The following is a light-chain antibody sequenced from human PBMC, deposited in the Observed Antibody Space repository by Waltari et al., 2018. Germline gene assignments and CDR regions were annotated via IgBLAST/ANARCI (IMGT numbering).Light chain of an antibody. CDR1: HDISNF. Sequence: IQMTQSPSSLSASVGDRVTITCQASHDISNFLIWDQQKPGKAPNLLIYDSSNVEPGVPSMFSGSGSGTEFTFTISNLQPDDIATYYCQQYENLPLTFGGGTKVE. CDR2: DSS. CDR3: QQYENLPLT. V-gene: IGKV1-33*01. J-gene: IGKJ4*01.